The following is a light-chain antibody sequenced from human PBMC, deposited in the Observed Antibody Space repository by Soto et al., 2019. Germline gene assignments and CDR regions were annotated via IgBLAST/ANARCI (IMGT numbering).Light chain of an antibody. CDR2: LEGSGSY. V-gene: IGLV4-60*02. CDR3: ETWDSNTHV. J-gene: IGLJ3*02. CDR1: SGHSSYI. Sequence: QPVLTQSSSASASLGSSVKNTCTLSSGHSSYIIAWHQQQPGKAPRYLMKLEGSGSYNKGSGVPDRFSGSSSGADRYLTISNLQFEDEADYYCETWDSNTHVFGGVTKLTVL.